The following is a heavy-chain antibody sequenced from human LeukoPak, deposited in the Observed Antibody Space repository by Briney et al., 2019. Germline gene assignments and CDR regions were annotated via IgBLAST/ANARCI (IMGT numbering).Heavy chain of an antibody. CDR2: INSDGSST. Sequence: GGSLRLSCAASRFTFSSYWMHWVRQAPGKGLVWVSRINSDGSSTSYADSVKGRFTISRDNAKNTLYLQMNSLRAEDTAVYYCAREGSSSGWPHYFDYWGQGTLVTVSS. CDR1: RFTFSSYW. D-gene: IGHD6-19*01. CDR3: AREGSSSGWPHYFDY. J-gene: IGHJ4*02. V-gene: IGHV3-74*01.